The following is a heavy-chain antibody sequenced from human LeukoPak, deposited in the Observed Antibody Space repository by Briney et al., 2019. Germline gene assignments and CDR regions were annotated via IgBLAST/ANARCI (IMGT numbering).Heavy chain of an antibody. D-gene: IGHD1-14*01. V-gene: IGHV4-34*01. CDR2: INHSGSI. CDR1: DGSFSVYY. CDR3: ARRRRGRTNYFDN. J-gene: IGHJ4*02. Sequence: SETLSLTCAVSDGSFSVYYWSWIRQSPGMGLEWIGEINHSGSISANPSLKSRVSMSVDTSKNQFSLRLNSATAADTAVYYCARRRRGRTNYFDNWGQGTLVTVSS.